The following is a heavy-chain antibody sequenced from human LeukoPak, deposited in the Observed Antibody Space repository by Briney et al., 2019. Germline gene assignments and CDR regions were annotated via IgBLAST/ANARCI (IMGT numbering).Heavy chain of an antibody. J-gene: IGHJ5*02. D-gene: IGHD2-2*01. CDR1: GFTFSDYY. CDR2: ISSSGSTI. V-gene: IGHV3-11*01. CDR3: ARVNQDIVVVPAAMCWFDP. Sequence: GGSLRLSCAASGFTFSDYYMSWIRQAPGKGLEWVSYISSSGSTIYYADSVKGRFTISRDNAKNSLYLQMNSLRAEDTAVYYCARVNQDIVVVPAAMCWFDPGGQGTLVTVSS.